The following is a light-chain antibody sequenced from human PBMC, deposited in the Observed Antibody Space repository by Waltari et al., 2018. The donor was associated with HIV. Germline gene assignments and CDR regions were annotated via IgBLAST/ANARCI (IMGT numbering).Light chain of an antibody. CDR3: VAWDDSLSGFA. Sequence: QPVLTPPPSASGVLGQRVPIICPGSNSNVGRNYVYWYQQGPGTAPKQLIYRNDQRRSGVPDRFSASKSGASASLSISGLRSEDEADYYCVAWDDSLSGFAFGTGTKVTVL. CDR2: RND. J-gene: IGLJ1*01. CDR1: NSNVGRNY. V-gene: IGLV1-47*01.